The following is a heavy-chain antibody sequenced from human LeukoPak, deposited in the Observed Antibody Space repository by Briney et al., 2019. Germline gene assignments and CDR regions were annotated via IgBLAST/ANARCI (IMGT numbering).Heavy chain of an antibody. V-gene: IGHV4-34*01. J-gene: IGHJ4*02. CDR3: ARRSIVVPAARIDY. CDR1: GGSFSGYY. D-gene: IGHD2-2*01. CDR2: INHSGST. Sequence: SETLSLTCAVYGGSFSGYYWSWIRQPPGKGLEWIGEINHSGSTNYNPSLKSRVTISADTSKNQFSLKLSSVTAADTAVYYCARRSIVVPAARIDYWGQGTLVTVSS.